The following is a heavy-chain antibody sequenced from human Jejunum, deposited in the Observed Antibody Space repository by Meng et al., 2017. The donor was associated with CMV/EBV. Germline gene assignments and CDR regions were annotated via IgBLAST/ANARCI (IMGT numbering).Heavy chain of an antibody. V-gene: IGHV4-4*02. CDR3: GDPPAGY. J-gene: IGHJ4*02. CDR1: GTSVRSSNW. CDR2: IYHSGAT. Sequence: QVHVQESGPGLVKPSGTLSLTCAVSGTSVRSSNWGSWVRQPPGKGLEWIGEIYHSGATNYNPSLKSRVTISIDISSNQFSLKLTSMTAADTAVYFCGDPPAGYWGQGILVTVSS.